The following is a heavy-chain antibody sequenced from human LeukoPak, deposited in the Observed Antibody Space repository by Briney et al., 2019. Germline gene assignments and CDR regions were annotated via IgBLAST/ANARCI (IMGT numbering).Heavy chain of an antibody. CDR2: INHSGST. Sequence: NPSETLSLTCAVYGGPFRGYYWSWIRQPPGKGLEWIGEINHSGSTNYNPSLKSRVTISVDTSKNQFSLKLSSVTAADTAVYYCARSIVLLIDAFDIWGQGTMVTVSS. J-gene: IGHJ3*02. CDR1: GGPFRGYY. CDR3: ARSIVLLIDAFDI. V-gene: IGHV4-34*01. D-gene: IGHD2/OR15-2a*01.